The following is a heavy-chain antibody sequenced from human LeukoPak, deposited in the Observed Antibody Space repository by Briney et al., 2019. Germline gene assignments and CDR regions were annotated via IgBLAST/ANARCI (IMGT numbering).Heavy chain of an antibody. D-gene: IGHD3-22*01. CDR2: IWYDGSNK. Sequence: GGSLRLSCTASGFTFSSYGMHWVRQAPGKGLEWVAVIWYDGSNKYYADSVKGRFTISRDNSKNTLYLQMNSLRAEDTAVYYCARDPHLDYYDSSGYLDYWGQGTLVTVSS. CDR3: ARDPHLDYYDSSGYLDY. J-gene: IGHJ4*02. V-gene: IGHV3-33*01. CDR1: GFTFSSYG.